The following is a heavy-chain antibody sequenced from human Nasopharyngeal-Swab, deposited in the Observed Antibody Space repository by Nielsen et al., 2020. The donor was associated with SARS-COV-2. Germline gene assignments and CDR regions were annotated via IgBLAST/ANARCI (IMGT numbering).Heavy chain of an antibody. J-gene: IGHJ4*02. CDR2: ISIKAYGGTT. CDR1: GFTFGDYA. V-gene: IGHV3-49*04. D-gene: IGHD5-12*01. Sequence: GGSLRLSCTASGFTFGDYAMSWVRQAPGKGLELVCFISIKAYGGTTEYAASVKGRFTISRDDSKSIAYLQMNSLKTEDTAVYYCTRDEVLTVATNYWGQGTLVTVSS. CDR3: TRDEVLTVATNY.